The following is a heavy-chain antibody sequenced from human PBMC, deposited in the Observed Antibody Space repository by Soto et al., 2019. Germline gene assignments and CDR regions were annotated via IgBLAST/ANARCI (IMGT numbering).Heavy chain of an antibody. V-gene: IGHV4-34*01. CDR1: GGSFSGYY. D-gene: IGHD4-4*01. Sequence: QVQLQQWGAGLLKPSETLSLTCAVYGGSFSGYYWSWIRQPPGKGLEWIGEINHSGSTNYNPSLKSLVTVSVDTSKNQFYLKLSSVTAADTAVYYCSRVYSNYGHYFDYWGQGTLVTVSS. CDR2: INHSGST. CDR3: SRVYSNYGHYFDY. J-gene: IGHJ4*02.